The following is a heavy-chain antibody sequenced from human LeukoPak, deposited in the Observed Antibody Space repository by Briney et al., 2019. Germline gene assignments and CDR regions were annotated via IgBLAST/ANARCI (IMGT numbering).Heavy chain of an antibody. CDR3: ARDSEVTPREYNWFDP. J-gene: IGHJ5*02. CDR1: GGSISSSSYY. V-gene: IGHV4-39*07. CDR2: ISTSGST. Sequence: SETLSLTCTVSGGSISSSSYYWGWIRQPPGKGLEWIGRISTSGSTNYNPSLKSRVTMSVDTSKNQFSLKLSSVTAADTAVYYCARDSEVTPREYNWFDPWGQGTLVTVSS. D-gene: IGHD2-21*02.